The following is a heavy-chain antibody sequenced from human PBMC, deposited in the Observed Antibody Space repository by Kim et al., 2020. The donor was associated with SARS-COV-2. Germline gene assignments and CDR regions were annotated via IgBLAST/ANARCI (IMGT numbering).Heavy chain of an antibody. D-gene: IGHD3-22*01. Sequence: SYAQKFQGRVTMTRDTSTSTVYMELSSLRSQDTAVYYCAREDSSGYSFDYWGQGTLVTVSS. J-gene: IGHJ4*02. V-gene: IGHV1-46*01. CDR3: AREDSSGYSFDY.